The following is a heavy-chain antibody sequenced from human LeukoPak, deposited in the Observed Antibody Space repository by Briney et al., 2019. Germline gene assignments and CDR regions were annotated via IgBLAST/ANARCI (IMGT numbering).Heavy chain of an antibody. V-gene: IGHV3-21*01. CDR3: WRDSPYDTSI. Sequence: GGSLRLSCAASGFILNTYTSTWVRQAPGKGLEWVSSITNTPNYIYYADSVKGRFTISRDNANNSLYLQMDSLRAEDTAVYYCWRDSPYDTSIWGQGTLVTVSS. J-gene: IGHJ4*02. CDR2: ITNTPNYI. CDR1: GFILNTYT. D-gene: IGHD3-16*01.